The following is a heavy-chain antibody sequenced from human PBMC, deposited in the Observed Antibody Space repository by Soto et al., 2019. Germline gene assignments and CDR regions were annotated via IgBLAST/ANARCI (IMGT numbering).Heavy chain of an antibody. Sequence: GASVKVSCKASGGTFSSYAISWVRQAPGQGLEWMGGIIPIFGTANYAQKFQGRVTITADESTSTAYMELSSLRSEDTAVYYCARGIAITMIVVGYAFDIWGQGTMVTVSS. CDR2: IIPIFGTA. D-gene: IGHD3-22*01. J-gene: IGHJ3*02. CDR3: ARGIAITMIVVGYAFDI. V-gene: IGHV1-69*13. CDR1: GGTFSSYA.